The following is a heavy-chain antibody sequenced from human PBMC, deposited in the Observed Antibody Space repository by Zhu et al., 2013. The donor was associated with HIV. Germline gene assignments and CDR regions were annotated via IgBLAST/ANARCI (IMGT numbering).Heavy chain of an antibody. Sequence: QVQLVQSGAEVKKPGASVKVSCKASGYTFTGYYMHWVRQAPGQGLEWMGWINPNSGGTNYAQKFQGRVTMTRDTSISTAYMELSRLRSDDTAVYYCATGVAFYDSSGYYAIGNWGQGTLVTVSS. CDR1: GYTFTGYY. CDR3: ATGVAFYDSSGYYAIGN. J-gene: IGHJ4*02. CDR2: INPNSGGT. V-gene: IGHV1-2*02. D-gene: IGHD3-22*01.